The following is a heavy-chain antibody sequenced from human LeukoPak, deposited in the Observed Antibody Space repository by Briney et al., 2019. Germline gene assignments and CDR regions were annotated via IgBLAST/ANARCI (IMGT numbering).Heavy chain of an antibody. CDR3: ARGGAGNWFDP. V-gene: IGHV4-34*01. Sequence: SETLSLTCAVYGGSFSGYYWSWIRQPPGKGLEWIGSIYYSGSTYYNPSLKSRVTISVDTSKNQFSLKLSSVTAADTAVYYCARGGAGNWFDPWGQGTLVTVSS. D-gene: IGHD3-10*01. J-gene: IGHJ5*02. CDR1: GGSFSGYY. CDR2: IYYSGST.